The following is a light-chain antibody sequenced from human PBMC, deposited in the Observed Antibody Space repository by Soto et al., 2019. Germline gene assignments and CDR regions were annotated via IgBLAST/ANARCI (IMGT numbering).Light chain of an antibody. CDR2: DVF. J-gene: IGKJ4*01. CDR3: QQRCNWLLT. V-gene: IGKV3-11*01. Sequence: EIVLTQSPATLSLSPGDRATISCRASQSVTSYLAWYQQKPGQAPRLLIYDVFNSATGIPPRFSGSGSGTDLTLTISSIEPADFAVSYCQQRCNWLLTFGGGTKVEIK. CDR1: QSVTSY.